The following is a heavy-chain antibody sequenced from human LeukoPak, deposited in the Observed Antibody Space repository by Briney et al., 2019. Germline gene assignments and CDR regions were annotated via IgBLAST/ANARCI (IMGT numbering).Heavy chain of an antibody. V-gene: IGHV3-33*01. CDR2: IWYDGDNK. J-gene: IGHJ4*02. Sequence: GRSLRLSCAASGFTFSSYGMHWVRQAPGKGLEWVAVIWYDGDNKYYADSVKGRFTISRDNSKNTLYLQMNSLRAEDTAVYYCARSTSSEYDIYHFDYWGQGTLVTVSS. D-gene: IGHD3-9*01. CDR1: GFTFSSYG. CDR3: ARSTSSEYDIYHFDY.